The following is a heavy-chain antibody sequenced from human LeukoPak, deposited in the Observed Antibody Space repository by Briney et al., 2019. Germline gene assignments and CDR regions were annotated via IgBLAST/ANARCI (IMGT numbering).Heavy chain of an antibody. J-gene: IGHJ5*02. CDR2: ISAYNGNT. D-gene: IGHD3-22*01. CDR1: NYTLTSYG. CDR3: ARGVGIVVDNWFDP. V-gene: IGHV1-18*01. Sequence: ASVKVSCKASNYTLTSYGIHWVRQAPGQGLEWVGWISAYNGNTNYAQKLQGRVTMTTDTSTSTAYMELRSLRSDDTAVYYCARGVGIVVDNWFDPWGQGTLVTVSS.